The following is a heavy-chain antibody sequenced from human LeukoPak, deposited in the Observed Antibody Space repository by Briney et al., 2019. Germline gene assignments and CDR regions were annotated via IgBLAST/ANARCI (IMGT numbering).Heavy chain of an antibody. CDR1: GFTFGSFA. J-gene: IGHJ4*02. CDR2: IFGSGGSP. V-gene: IGHV3-23*01. CDR3: VRDLILTWTPGDDFDH. D-gene: IGHD3-16*01. Sequence: GGSLRLSCEASGFTFGSFAMYWVRQAPGKGLDWIAGIFGSGGSPHYADSVKGRFTISRENAKNTVYLQMGSLRAEDTAVYYCVRDLILTWTPGDDFDHWGQGTLVTVSS.